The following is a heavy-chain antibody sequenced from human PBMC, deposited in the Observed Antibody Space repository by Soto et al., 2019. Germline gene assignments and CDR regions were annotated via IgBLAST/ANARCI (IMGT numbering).Heavy chain of an antibody. CDR3: ARTYYDSSGYYSGLLDY. CDR2: ISAYNGNT. J-gene: IGHJ4*02. V-gene: IGHV1-18*01. D-gene: IGHD3-22*01. Sequence: ASVKVSCKASGYTFTSYGISWVRQAPGQGLEWMGWISAYNGNTNYAQKLQGRVTMTTDKSTSTAYMELSSLRSEDTAVYYCARTYYDSSGYYSGLLDYWGQGTLVTVSS. CDR1: GYTFTSYG.